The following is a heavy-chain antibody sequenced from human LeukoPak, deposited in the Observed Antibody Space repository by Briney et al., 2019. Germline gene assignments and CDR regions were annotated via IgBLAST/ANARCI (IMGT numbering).Heavy chain of an antibody. CDR2: IKQDGSEE. Sequence: GGSLRLSCAASGFTFSSYWMSWVRQAPGKGLEWVANIKQDGSEEYYVDSVKGRFTISRDNAKNSLYLQMNSLRAEDTAVYYCARDGGYNWNYVPPIFDYWGQGTLVTVSS. D-gene: IGHD1-7*01. V-gene: IGHV3-7*01. CDR3: ARDGGYNWNYVPPIFDY. J-gene: IGHJ4*02. CDR1: GFTFSSYW.